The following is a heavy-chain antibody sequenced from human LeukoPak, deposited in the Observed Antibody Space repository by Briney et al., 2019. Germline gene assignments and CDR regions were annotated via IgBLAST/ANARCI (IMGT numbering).Heavy chain of an antibody. J-gene: IGHJ3*02. CDR2: INHSGST. CDR1: GGSFSGYY. Sequence: SETLSLTCAVYGGSFSGYYWSWIRQPPGKGLEWIGEINHSGSTNYNPSLKSRVTISVDTSKNQFSLKLSSVTAADTAVYYCARGGGYSGYDKYAFDIWGQGTMVTVSS. D-gene: IGHD5-12*01. CDR3: ARGGGYSGYDKYAFDI. V-gene: IGHV4-34*01.